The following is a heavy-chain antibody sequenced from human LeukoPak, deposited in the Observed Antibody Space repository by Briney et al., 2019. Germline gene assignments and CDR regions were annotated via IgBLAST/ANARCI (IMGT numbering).Heavy chain of an antibody. D-gene: IGHD2-2*01. CDR3: ARGHYQLS. CDR2: IKEEGSEK. J-gene: IGHJ5*02. CDR1: GFTVNSNY. V-gene: IGHV3-7*01. Sequence: PGGSLRLSCAASGFTVNSNYMSWVRQAPGKGLEWVASIKEEGSEKHYVDSVKGRFTISRDNAKNSLYLQMNSLRAEDTAVYYCARGHYQLSWGQGILVTVSS.